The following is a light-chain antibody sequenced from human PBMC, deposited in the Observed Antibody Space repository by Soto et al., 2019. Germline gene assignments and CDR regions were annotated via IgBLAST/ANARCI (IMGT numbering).Light chain of an antibody. CDR1: QSVSSTY. J-gene: IGKJ2*01. V-gene: IGKV3-20*01. CDR2: GAS. Sequence: EVVLTQSPGTLSLSPGERVTLSCRASQSVSSTYLAWYQHKPGQAPRLLVYGASNRAAGIPVRFSGSGSGTDFTLSLSRLEPEDFAVYYCQHYGTSPPYTFGQGTKLEI. CDR3: QHYGTSPPYT.